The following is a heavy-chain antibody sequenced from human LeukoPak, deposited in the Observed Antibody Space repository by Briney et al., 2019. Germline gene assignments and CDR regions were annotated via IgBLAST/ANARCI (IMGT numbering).Heavy chain of an antibody. CDR3: ARMTAIRLYFDY. D-gene: IGHD2-21*02. V-gene: IGHV3-7*01. CDR2: IKQGGSKK. J-gene: IGHJ4*02. CDR1: GFTFSSYW. Sequence: PGGSLRLSCAASGFTFSSYWMSWVRQAPGKGLEWVANIKQGGSKKYYVDSVKGRFTISRDNAKNSLYLQMNSMRAEDTAVYYCARMTAIRLYFDYWGQGTLVTVSS.